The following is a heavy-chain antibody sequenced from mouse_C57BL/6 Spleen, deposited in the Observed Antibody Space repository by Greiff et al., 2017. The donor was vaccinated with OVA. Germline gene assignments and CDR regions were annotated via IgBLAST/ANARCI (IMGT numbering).Heavy chain of an antibody. D-gene: IGHD2-4*01. J-gene: IGHJ4*01. CDR2: IWSDGST. CDR3: ARVGDYEGDAMDY. CDR1: GFSLTSYG. V-gene: IGHV2-6*03. Sequence: QVQLQQSGPGLVAPSQSLSITCTVSGFSLTSYGVHWVRQPPGKGLEWLVVIWSDGSTTYNSALKSRLSISKDNSKSQVFLKMNSLQTDDTAMYYCARVGDYEGDAMDYWGQGTSVTVSS.